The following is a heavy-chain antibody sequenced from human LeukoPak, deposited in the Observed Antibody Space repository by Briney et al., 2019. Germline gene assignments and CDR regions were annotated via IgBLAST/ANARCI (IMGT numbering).Heavy chain of an antibody. D-gene: IGHD5-18*01. Sequence: GGSLRLSCAASGFTFSSYGMSWVRQAPGKGLEWVSAISGSGGSTYNADSVKGRFTISRDNSKNTLYLQMNSLRAEDTAVYYCARGGYSYGGYYYYYYMDVWGKGTTVTVSS. J-gene: IGHJ6*03. CDR1: GFTFSSYG. CDR2: ISGSGGST. V-gene: IGHV3-23*01. CDR3: ARGGYSYGGYYYYYYMDV.